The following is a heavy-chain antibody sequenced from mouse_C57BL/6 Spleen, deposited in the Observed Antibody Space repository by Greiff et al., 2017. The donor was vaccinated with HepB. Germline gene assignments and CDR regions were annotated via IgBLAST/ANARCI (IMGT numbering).Heavy chain of an antibody. J-gene: IGHJ4*01. Sequence: QVQLQQSGAELVKPGASVKISCKASGYAFSSYWMNWVKQRPGKGLEWIGQIYPGDGDTNYNGKFKGKATLTADKSSSTAYMQLSSLTSEDSAVYFWSRRGRTAQAPGAMDYWGQGTSVTVSS. CDR2: IYPGDGDT. CDR3: SRRGRTAQAPGAMDY. D-gene: IGHD3-2*02. CDR1: GYAFSSYW. V-gene: IGHV1-80*01.